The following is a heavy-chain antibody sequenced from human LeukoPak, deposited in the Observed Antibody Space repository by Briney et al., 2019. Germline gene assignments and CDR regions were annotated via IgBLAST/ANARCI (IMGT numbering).Heavy chain of an antibody. Sequence: GGSLRLSCAASGFTFSSYAMSWVRQAPGKGLEWVSAISGSGGSTYYADSVKGRFTISRDNAKNSLYLQMNSLRAEDTAVYYCARGQSGWYGECFDYWGQGTLVTVSS. J-gene: IGHJ4*02. V-gene: IGHV3-23*01. CDR3: ARGQSGWYGECFDY. CDR2: ISGSGGST. CDR1: GFTFSSYA. D-gene: IGHD6-19*01.